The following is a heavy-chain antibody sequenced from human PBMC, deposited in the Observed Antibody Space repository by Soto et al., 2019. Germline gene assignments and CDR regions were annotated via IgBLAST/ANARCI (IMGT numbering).Heavy chain of an antibody. Sequence: GVLRLSCAASGFTFSSYAMHWVRQAPGKGLEYVSAISSNGGSTYYANSVKGRFTISRDNSKNTLYLQMGSLRAEDMAVYYCARGPLQGDYYMDVWGKGTTVTVSS. CDR1: GFTFSSYA. CDR2: ISSNGGST. J-gene: IGHJ6*03. D-gene: IGHD3-16*01. V-gene: IGHV3-64*01. CDR3: ARGPLQGDYYMDV.